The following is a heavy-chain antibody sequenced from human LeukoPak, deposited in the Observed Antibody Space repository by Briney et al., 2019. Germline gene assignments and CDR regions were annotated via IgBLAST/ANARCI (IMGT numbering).Heavy chain of an antibody. CDR3: ARERFLEWPPYYYYYMDV. J-gene: IGHJ6*03. CDR2: IYHSGST. V-gene: IGHV4-4*02. D-gene: IGHD3-3*01. CDR1: GGSISSSNW. Sequence: PSGTLSLTCAVSGGSISSSNWWSWVRQPPGKGLEWIGEIYHSGSTNYNPSLKSRVTISVDKSKNQFSLKLSSVTAADTAVYYCARERFLEWPPYYYYYMDVWGKGTTVTVSS.